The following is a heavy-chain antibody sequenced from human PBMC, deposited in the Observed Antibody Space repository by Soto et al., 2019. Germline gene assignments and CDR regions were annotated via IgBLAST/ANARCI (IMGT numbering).Heavy chain of an antibody. CDR1: GGSISSGDYY. Sequence: SETLSLTCTVSGGSISSGDYYWSWIRQPPGKGLEWIGYIYYSGSTYYNPSLKSRVTISVDTSKNQFSLKLSSVTAADTAVYYCAREGSEKGFDYWGQGTLVTVSS. D-gene: IGHD3-10*01. CDR2: IYYSGST. V-gene: IGHV4-30-4*01. CDR3: AREGSEKGFDY. J-gene: IGHJ4*02.